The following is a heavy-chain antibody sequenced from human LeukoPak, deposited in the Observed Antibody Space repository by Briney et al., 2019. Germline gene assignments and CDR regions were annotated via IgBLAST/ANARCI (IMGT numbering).Heavy chain of an antibody. CDR2: ISSSSDTI. V-gene: IGHV3-48*01. Sequence: PGGSLRLSCAASGFTFSSYSMNWVRQAPGKGLEWVSHISSSSDTIYYADSVRGRFTISRDNAKNSLYLRMNSLRAEDTAMYYCAREGSAFDPWGQGTLVTVSS. D-gene: IGHD1-26*01. CDR3: AREGSAFDP. J-gene: IGHJ5*02. CDR1: GFTFSSYS.